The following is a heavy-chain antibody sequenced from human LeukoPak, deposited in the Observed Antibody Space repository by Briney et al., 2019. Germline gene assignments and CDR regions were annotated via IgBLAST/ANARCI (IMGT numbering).Heavy chain of an antibody. V-gene: IGHV1-46*01. CDR2: INPSGGST. D-gene: IGHD6-19*01. CDR1: GYTFTGYY. Sequence: ASVKVSCKASGYTFTGYYMHWVRQAPGQGLEWMGIINPSGGSTSYAQKFQGRVTMTRDMSTSTVYMELSSLRSEDTAVYYCARAPAVGSGWYVWGWGYYYYMDVWGKGTTVTVSS. CDR3: ARAPAVGSGWYVWGWGYYYYMDV. J-gene: IGHJ6*03.